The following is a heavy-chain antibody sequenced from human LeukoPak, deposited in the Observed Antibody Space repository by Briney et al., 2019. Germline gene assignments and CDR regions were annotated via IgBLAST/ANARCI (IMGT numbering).Heavy chain of an antibody. CDR2: INHSGNT. CDR3: ARGPAATGSEAYGDYPRHFDY. CDR1: GGSFSGYY. J-gene: IGHJ4*02. D-gene: IGHD4-17*01. Sequence: PSETLSLTCAVYGGSFSGYYWSWLRQPPGKGLEWSGEINHSGNTNYNPSLKSRVTISVDTSKTQFSLKLSSVTAADTAVYYCARGPAATGSEAYGDYPRHFDYWGQGTLVTVSS. V-gene: IGHV4-34*01.